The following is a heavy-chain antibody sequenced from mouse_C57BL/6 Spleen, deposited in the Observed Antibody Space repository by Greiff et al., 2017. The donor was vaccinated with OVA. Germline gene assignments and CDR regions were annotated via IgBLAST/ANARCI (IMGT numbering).Heavy chain of an antibody. J-gene: IGHJ4*01. CDR2: IYPRSGNT. CDR1: GYTFTSYG. D-gene: IGHD1-2*01. Sequence: QVQLKESGAELARPGASVKLSCKASGYTFTSYGISWVKQRTGQGLEWIGEIYPRSGNTYYNEKFKGKATLTADKSSSTAYMELRSLTSEDSAVYFCARSLLRNAMDYWGQGTSVTVSS. V-gene: IGHV1-81*01. CDR3: ARSLLRNAMDY.